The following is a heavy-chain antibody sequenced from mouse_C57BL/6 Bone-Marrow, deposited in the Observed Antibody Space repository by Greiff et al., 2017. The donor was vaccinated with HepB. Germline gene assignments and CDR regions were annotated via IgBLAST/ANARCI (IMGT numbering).Heavy chain of an antibody. CDR3: AREALYYDYEGGAMDY. CDR2: ISYSGST. J-gene: IGHJ4*01. Sequence: EVKLVESGPGMVKPSQSLSLTCTVTGYSITSGYDWHWIRHFPGNKLEWMGYISYSGSTNYNPSLKSRISITHDTSKNHFFLKLNSVTTEDTATYYCAREALYYDYEGGAMDYWGQGTSVTVSS. V-gene: IGHV3-1*01. CDR1: GYSITSGYD. D-gene: IGHD2-4*01.